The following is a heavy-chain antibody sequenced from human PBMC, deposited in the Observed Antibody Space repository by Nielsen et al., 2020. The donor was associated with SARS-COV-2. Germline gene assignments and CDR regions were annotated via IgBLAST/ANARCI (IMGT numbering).Heavy chain of an antibody. CDR3: ASTWGYYDSSWFDP. V-gene: IGHV3-7*03. Sequence: GESLKISCAASGFNFSTYWMSWVRQAPGKGLEWVANIKQDGSEKYYVDSVKGRFTISRDNAKNSLYLQMNSLRAEDTAVYYCASTWGYYDSSWFDPWGQGTLVTVSS. CDR1: GFNFSTYW. J-gene: IGHJ5*02. D-gene: IGHD3-22*01. CDR2: IKQDGSEK.